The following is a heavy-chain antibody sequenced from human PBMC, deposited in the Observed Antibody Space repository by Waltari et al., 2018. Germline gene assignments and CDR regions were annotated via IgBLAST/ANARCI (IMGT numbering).Heavy chain of an antibody. D-gene: IGHD3-22*01. Sequence: QVQLQQWGPGLLKPSETLSLTCVVSGGSFSDYSWAWIRQPPGKGLAWIGGVSPSGGTNHRPSLKGRVTMSVDTSKRQVSLLLTSVTAADTAVYYCARGYTLEVRPLTLKRATHDLLDVWGPGTMVTVSS. V-gene: IGHV4-34*01. CDR1: GGSFSDYS. J-gene: IGHJ3*01. CDR3: ARGYTLEVRPLTLKRATHDLLDV. CDR2: VSPSGGT.